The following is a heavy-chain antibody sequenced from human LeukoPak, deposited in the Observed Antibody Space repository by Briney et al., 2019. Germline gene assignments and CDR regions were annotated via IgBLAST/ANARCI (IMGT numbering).Heavy chain of an antibody. D-gene: IGHD3-22*01. CDR1: GFTFSSYE. J-gene: IGHJ3*02. CDR2: ISGSGGST. Sequence: SGGSLRLSCAASGFTFSSYEMNWVRQAPGKGLEWVSAISGSGGSTYYADSVKGRFTISRDNSKNTLYLQMNSLRAEDTAVYYCANYYDSSGYFDAFDIWGQGTMVTVSS. V-gene: IGHV3-23*01. CDR3: ANYYDSSGYFDAFDI.